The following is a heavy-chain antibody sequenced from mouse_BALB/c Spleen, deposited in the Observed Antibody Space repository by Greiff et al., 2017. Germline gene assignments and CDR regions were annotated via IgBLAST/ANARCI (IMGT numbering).Heavy chain of an antibody. V-gene: IGHV1-69*02. CDR2: IYPSDSYT. Sequence: QVQLQQPGAELVRPGASVKLSCKASGYTFTSYWINWVKQRPGQGLEWIGNIYPSDSYTNYNQKFKDKATLTVDKSSSTAYMQLSSPTSEDSAVYYCTRDGGSSLYYYAMDYWGQGTSVTVSS. CDR1: GYTFTSYW. J-gene: IGHJ4*01. D-gene: IGHD1-1*01. CDR3: TRDGGSSLYYYAMDY.